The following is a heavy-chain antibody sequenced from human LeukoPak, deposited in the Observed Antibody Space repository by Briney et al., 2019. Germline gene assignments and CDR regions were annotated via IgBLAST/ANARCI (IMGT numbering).Heavy chain of an antibody. D-gene: IGHD2-15*01. CDR3: ARTELLPNYYYYYYGMDV. CDR1: GGSISSGDYY. J-gene: IGHJ6*02. V-gene: IGHV4-30-4*01. Sequence: PSQTLSLTCTVSGGSISSGDYYWSWIRQPPGKGLEWIGYIYYSGSTYYNPSLKSRVTISVDTSKNQFSLKLSSVTAADTAVYYCARTELLPNYYYYYYGMDVWGQGTTVTVSS. CDR2: IYYSGST.